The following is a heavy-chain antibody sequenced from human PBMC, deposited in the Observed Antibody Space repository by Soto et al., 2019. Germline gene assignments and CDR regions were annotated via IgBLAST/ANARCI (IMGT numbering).Heavy chain of an antibody. CDR1: GFTFSRFA. D-gene: IGHD3-10*01. CDR2: VSDIDGIT. CDR3: AQALRDISMGGL. J-gene: IGHJ4*02. V-gene: IGHV3-23*01. Sequence: EEKLLESGGGLVQPGGSLRLSCAASGFTFSRFAFNWVRQAPGKGLEWISTVSDIDGITYYADSVRGRFTISRDDSMSMVYLQMNSLRAEDAGTYYCAQALRDISMGGLWGQGTLVTVSS.